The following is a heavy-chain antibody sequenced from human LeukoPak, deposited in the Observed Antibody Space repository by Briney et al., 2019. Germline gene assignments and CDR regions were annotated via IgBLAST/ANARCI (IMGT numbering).Heavy chain of an antibody. J-gene: IGHJ4*02. CDR3: ATTSRNVDTAMVAFDY. CDR2: IYYSGST. V-gene: IGHV4-59*08. CDR1: GGSISSYY. Sequence: SETLSLTCTVSGGSISSYYWSWIRQPPGKGLEWIGCIYYSGSTNYNPSLKSRVTISVDTSKNQFSLKLSSVTAADTAVYYCATTSRNVDTAMVAFDYWGQGTLVTVSS. D-gene: IGHD5-18*01.